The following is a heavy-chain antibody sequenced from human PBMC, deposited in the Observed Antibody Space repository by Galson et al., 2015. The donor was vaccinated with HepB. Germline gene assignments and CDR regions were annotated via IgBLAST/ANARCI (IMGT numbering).Heavy chain of an antibody. Sequence: SLRLSCAASGFTFSSYAMHWVRQAPGKGLEWVAVISYDGSNKYYADSVKGRFTISRDNSKNTLYLQMNSLRAEDTAVYYCARDANRYSGYDYHFDYWGQGTLVTVSS. CDR1: GFTFSSYA. V-gene: IGHV3-30*04. CDR2: ISYDGSNK. CDR3: ARDANRYSGYDYHFDY. D-gene: IGHD5-12*01. J-gene: IGHJ4*02.